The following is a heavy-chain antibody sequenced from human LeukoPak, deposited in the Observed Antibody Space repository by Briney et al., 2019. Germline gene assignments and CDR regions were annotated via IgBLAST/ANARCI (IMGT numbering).Heavy chain of an antibody. CDR1: GYTFTSYG. Sequence: ASVKVSCKASGYTFTSYGISWVRQAPGQGLEWMGWISAYNGNTNYAQKFQGRVTMTRDTSTSTVYMELSSLRSEDTAVYYCARGPPNYGGFDYWGQGTLVTVSS. V-gene: IGHV1-18*01. J-gene: IGHJ4*02. D-gene: IGHD4-23*01. CDR3: ARGPPNYGGFDY. CDR2: ISAYNGNT.